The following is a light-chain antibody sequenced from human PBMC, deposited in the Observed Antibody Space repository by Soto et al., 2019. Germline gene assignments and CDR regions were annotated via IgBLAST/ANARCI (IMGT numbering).Light chain of an antibody. CDR3: QQYYSTPLT. Sequence: DIVMTQSPDSLAVFLGERATINCTSSQTGLDSSINKYYLTWYQQKSGQPPKLLIYWASTREFGVPDRFSGRGSGTDFTLTISSLKAADVAVYYCQQYYSTPLTFGRGTKVEIK. V-gene: IGKV4-1*01. J-gene: IGKJ1*01. CDR1: QTGLDSSINKYY. CDR2: WAS.